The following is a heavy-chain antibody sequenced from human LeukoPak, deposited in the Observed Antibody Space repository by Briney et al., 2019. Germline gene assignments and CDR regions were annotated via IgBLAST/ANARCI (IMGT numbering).Heavy chain of an antibody. CDR2: ISSYGGST. Sequence: GSLRLSCAASGFTFSSYAMYWVRQAPGKGLEYVSAISSYGGSTYYANSVKGRFTISRDNSKNTLYLQMGSLRAEDMAVYYCARGRIQPVHFDYWGQGTLVTVSS. D-gene: IGHD5-18*01. CDR1: GFTFSSYA. J-gene: IGHJ4*02. V-gene: IGHV3-64*01. CDR3: ARGRIQPVHFDY.